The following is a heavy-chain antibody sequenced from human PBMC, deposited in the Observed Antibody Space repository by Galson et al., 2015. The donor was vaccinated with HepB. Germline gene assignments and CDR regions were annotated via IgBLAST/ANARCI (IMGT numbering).Heavy chain of an antibody. D-gene: IGHD4-17*01. V-gene: IGHV2-5*02. J-gene: IGHJ4*02. CDR3: AHSVADYGDYLNFDN. CDR1: GFSLSTNEVG. Sequence: PALVKPTQTLTLTCTFSGFSLSTNEVGVGWIRQPPGKALEWLALIYWDGDKRYSPSLKSRLTITKDTSKNQVVLRMTNIDPLDTATYYRAHSVADYGDYLNFDNWGQGTLVTVSS. CDR2: IYWDGDK.